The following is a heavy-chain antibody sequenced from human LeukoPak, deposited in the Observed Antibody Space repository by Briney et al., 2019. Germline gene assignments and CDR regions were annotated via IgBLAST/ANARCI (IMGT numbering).Heavy chain of an antibody. CDR2: LFVGGAST. CDR3: AKECDYSPGHKFDL. Sequence: GGSLRLSCAASGFNFNNYVMSWVRQAPGKRLEWVSVLFVGGASTLYADSVKGRFTISGDTSKNTLYLQMNGLRAEDTAVYFCAKECDYSPGHKFDLWGQGTLVTVSS. V-gene: IGHV3-23*01. J-gene: IGHJ4*02. D-gene: IGHD4-11*01. CDR1: GFNFNNYV.